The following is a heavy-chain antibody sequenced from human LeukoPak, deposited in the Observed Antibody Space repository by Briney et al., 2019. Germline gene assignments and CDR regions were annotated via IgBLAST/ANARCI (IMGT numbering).Heavy chain of an antibody. CDR2: ISGSGDTT. V-gene: IGHV3-23*01. CDR1: GFTFSSYG. J-gene: IGHJ4*02. Sequence: TGGSLRLSCAASGFTFSSYGMTWVRQAPGKGLEWVSIISGSGDTTYYADSVKGRFTISRDDSKNTLYLQMNSLRVDDTAVYYCAKEIDYDSSGYYSNFDYWGQGTLVTVSS. D-gene: IGHD3-22*01. CDR3: AKEIDYDSSGYYSNFDY.